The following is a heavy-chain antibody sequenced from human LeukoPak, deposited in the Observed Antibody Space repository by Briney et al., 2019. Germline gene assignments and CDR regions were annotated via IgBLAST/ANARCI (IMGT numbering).Heavy chain of an antibody. CDR2: ISAYNGNT. D-gene: IGHD5-12*01. CDR1: GYTFTSYG. Sequence: ASVKVSCKASGYTFTSYGISWVRQAPGQGLEWMGWISAYNGNTNYAQKLQGRVTMTTDTSTSTAYMELRSLRSDDTAVYYCARAPALVDSGYDFSYWGQGTLVTVSS. J-gene: IGHJ4*02. V-gene: IGHV1-18*01. CDR3: ARAPALVDSGYDFSY.